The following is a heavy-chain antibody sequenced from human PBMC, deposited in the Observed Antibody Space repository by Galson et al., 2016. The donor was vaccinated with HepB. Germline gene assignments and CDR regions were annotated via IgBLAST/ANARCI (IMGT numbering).Heavy chain of an antibody. V-gene: IGHV1-69*06. CDR1: GGTFNNFA. CDR3: ESRSGPDDF. D-gene: IGHD6-19*01. J-gene: IGHJ4*02. Sequence: SVKVSCKASGGTFNNFAIAWVREAPGQGLEWVGGVIPLFGTASYAEKFQDRVTITAEKSTSTTYMELRSLRSDDTALYYCESRSGPDDFWGQGTLVTVSS. CDR2: VIPLFGTA.